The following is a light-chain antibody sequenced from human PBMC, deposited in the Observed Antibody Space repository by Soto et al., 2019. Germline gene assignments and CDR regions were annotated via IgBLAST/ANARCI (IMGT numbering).Light chain of an antibody. J-gene: IGKJ1*01. V-gene: IGKV1-5*01. CDR3: QQYGSSTWT. CDR1: QSISSW. CDR2: DAS. Sequence: DIQMTQSPSTLSAPVGDRVTITCRASQSISSWLAWYQQKPGKAPKLLIYDASSLESGVPSRFSGSGSGTDFTLTISRLEPEDFAVYYCQQYGSSTWTFGQGTKVDI.